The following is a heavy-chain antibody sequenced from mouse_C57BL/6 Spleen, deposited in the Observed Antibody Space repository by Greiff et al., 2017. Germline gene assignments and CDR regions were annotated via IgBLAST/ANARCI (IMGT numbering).Heavy chain of an antibody. Sequence: VQLQQPGAELVRPGSSVKLSCKASGYTFTSYWMHWVKQRPIQGLEWIGNIDPSDSETHYNQKFKDKATLTVDKSSSTAYMQLSSLTSEDSAVYYCAREGAVSSHWYFDVWGTGTTVTVSS. CDR2: IDPSDSET. CDR3: AREGAVSSHWYFDV. CDR1: GYTFTSYW. V-gene: IGHV1-52*01. J-gene: IGHJ1*03. D-gene: IGHD1-1*01.